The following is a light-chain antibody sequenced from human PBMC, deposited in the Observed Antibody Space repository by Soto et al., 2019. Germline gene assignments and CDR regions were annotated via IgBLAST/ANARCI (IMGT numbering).Light chain of an antibody. V-gene: IGKV3-11*01. J-gene: IGKJ4*01. CDR2: DAF. CDR1: QSVSTY. Sequence: EIVLTQSPVTLSLSPGERATLSCRASQSVSTYLAWYQQKPGQAPRLLIYDAFKRATGVPARFSGSGSGTEFTLTISSLEPEDFAVYYCQQRSNWPSTFGGGTKVEIK. CDR3: QQRSNWPST.